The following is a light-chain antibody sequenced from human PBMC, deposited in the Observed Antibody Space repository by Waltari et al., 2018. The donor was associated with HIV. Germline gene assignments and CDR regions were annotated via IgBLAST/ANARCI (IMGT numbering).Light chain of an antibody. CDR2: GAA. CDR3: QQSHNSPRT. V-gene: IGKV1-39*01. CDR1: QNIGDY. J-gene: IGKJ1*01. Sequence: DIQMTQSPSSLSASVGDRVTITCRARQNIGDYLNWYHQKPGKAPQLLSSGAASLQSGVPSRFRGSGYGTEVTLTISSLQPEDCATYVCQQSHNSPRTFGQGTKVEVK.